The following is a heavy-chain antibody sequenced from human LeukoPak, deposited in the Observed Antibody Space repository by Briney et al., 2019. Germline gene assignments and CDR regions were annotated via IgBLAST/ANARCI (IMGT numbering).Heavy chain of an antibody. CDR3: ARAPDDYDFWSGPFDY. Sequence: ASVKVSCKASGYTFTNYYIHWVRQAPGQGLEWMGIISPSSGSTTYAQKFQGRVTMTRDTSTSTVYMEVTSLRYEDTAVYYCARAPDDYDFWSGPFDYWGRGTLVTVSS. CDR2: ISPSSGST. J-gene: IGHJ4*02. CDR1: GYTFTNYY. V-gene: IGHV1-46*01. D-gene: IGHD3-3*01.